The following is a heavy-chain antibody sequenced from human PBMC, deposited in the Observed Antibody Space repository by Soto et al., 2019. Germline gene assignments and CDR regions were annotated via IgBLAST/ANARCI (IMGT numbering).Heavy chain of an antibody. CDR2: IYHSGST. CDR1: GYSISSGYY. Sequence: PSETLSLTCAVSGYSISSGYYWGWIRQPPGKGLEWIGSIYHSGSTYYNPSLKSRVTISVDTSKNQFSPKLSSVTAADTAVYYCAAHRRDGYNYFDYWGQGTLVTVSS. V-gene: IGHV4-38-2*01. J-gene: IGHJ4*02. D-gene: IGHD5-12*01. CDR3: AAHRRDGYNYFDY.